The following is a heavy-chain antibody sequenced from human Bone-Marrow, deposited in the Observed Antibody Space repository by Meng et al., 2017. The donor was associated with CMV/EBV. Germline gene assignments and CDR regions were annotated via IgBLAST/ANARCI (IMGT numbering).Heavy chain of an antibody. V-gene: IGHV4-59*01. CDR1: GGSISSYY. CDR2: MYYSGST. D-gene: IGHD3-3*01. CDR3: ARDEPKTSYWRGFDS. Sequence: SETLSLTCTVSGGSISSYYWSWIRQPPGKGLEWIGYMYYSGSTNYNPSLKSRVTISVDTSKNQFSLKLTSVTAADTAVYFCARDEPKTSYWRGFDSWGQGTLVTVSS. J-gene: IGHJ4*02.